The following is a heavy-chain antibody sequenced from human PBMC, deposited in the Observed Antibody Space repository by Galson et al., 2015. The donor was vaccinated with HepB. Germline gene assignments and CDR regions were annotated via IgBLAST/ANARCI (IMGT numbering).Heavy chain of an antibody. V-gene: IGHV3-30*04. D-gene: IGHD2-21*02. J-gene: IGHJ4*02. CDR1: GFTFSSYA. Sequence: SLRLSCAASGFTFSSYAMHWVRQAPGKGLEWVAVISYDGSNKYYADSVKGRFTISRDNSKNTLYLQMNSLRAEDTAVYYCARDRYCGGDCYSHFDYWGQGTLVTVSS. CDR3: ARDRYCGGDCYSHFDY. CDR2: ISYDGSNK.